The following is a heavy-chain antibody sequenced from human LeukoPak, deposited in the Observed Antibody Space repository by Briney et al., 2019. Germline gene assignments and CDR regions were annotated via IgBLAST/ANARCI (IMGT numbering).Heavy chain of an antibody. J-gene: IGHJ4*02. D-gene: IGHD2/OR15-2a*01. V-gene: IGHV3-33*01. CDR3: ARVSFCPRCYFDC. Sequence: GGSLRLSCAASGFTFSSYGMHWVRQAPGKGLEWVAVIWYDGSNKYYADSVRGRFTISRDNADNTLYLQLNSLRAEDTAVYYCARVSFCPRCYFDCWGQGTLVTVSS. CDR1: GFTFSSYG. CDR2: IWYDGSNK.